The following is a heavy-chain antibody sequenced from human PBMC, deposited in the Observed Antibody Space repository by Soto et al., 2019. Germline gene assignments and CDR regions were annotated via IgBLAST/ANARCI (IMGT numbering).Heavy chain of an antibody. CDR2: LYWDDDK. D-gene: IGHD2-2*01. V-gene: IGHV2-5*02. J-gene: IGHJ4*02. CDR3: AHTDIVLVPAAQNPFDY. Sequence: QITLKESGPTLVKPTQTLTLTCTFSGFSLNTSGVGVGWIRQPPGKALEWLTLLYWDDDKRYSPSLKSRLTITKDTFKNQVVLTMTNVDPVDTATYYCAHTDIVLVPAAQNPFDYWGQGTLVTVSS. CDR1: GFSLNTSGVG.